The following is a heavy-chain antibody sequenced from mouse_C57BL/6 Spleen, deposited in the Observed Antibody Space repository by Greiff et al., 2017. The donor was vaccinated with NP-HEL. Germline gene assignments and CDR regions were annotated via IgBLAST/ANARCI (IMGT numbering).Heavy chain of an antibody. J-gene: IGHJ4*01. CDR3: ARRGYYSSAMDY. CDR2: IYPGDGDT. CDR1: GYAFSSSW. V-gene: IGHV1-82*01. Sequence: QVQLQQSGPELVKPGASVKISCKASGYAFSSSWLNWVKQRPGKGLEWIGRIYPGDGDTNYNGKFKGKATLTADKSSSTAYMQLSSLSSEDSAVYFCARRGYYSSAMDYWGQGTSVTVSS. D-gene: IGHD2-5*01.